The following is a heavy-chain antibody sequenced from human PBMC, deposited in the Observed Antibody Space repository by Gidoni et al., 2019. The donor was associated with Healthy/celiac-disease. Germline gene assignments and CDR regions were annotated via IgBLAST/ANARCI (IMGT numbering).Heavy chain of an antibody. Sequence: EVQLVESGGGLVKPGRSLRLTCTASGFPFGDYAMSWFRQATGTGLEWVGFIRSKAYGGTTEYAASVKGRFTISRDDSKSIAYLQMNSLKTEDTAVYYCTRAAGVGYSYGPWLNWGQGTLVTVSS. CDR2: IRSKAYGGTT. CDR1: GFPFGDYA. J-gene: IGHJ4*02. V-gene: IGHV3-49*05. D-gene: IGHD5-18*01. CDR3: TRAAGVGYSYGPWLN.